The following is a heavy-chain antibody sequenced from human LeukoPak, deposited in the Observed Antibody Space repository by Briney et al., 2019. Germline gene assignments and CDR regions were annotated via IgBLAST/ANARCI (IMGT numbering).Heavy chain of an antibody. CDR3: ARLALHYGANRGPLDY. V-gene: IGHV7-4-1*02. CDR2: INTNTGNP. J-gene: IGHJ4*02. Sequence: ASVKVSCKASGYTFTSYAMNWVRQAPGQGLEWMGWINTNTGNPTYAQGFTGRFVFSLDTSVSTAYLQISSLKAEDTAVYYCARLALHYGANRGPLDYWGQGTLVTVSS. D-gene: IGHD4-23*01. CDR1: GYTFTSYA.